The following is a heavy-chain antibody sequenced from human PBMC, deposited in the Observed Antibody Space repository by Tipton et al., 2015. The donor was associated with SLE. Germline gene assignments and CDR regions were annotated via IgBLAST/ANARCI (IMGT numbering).Heavy chain of an antibody. Sequence: TLSLTCSVSGDSISTNYWTLIRQTPGKRLEWMGYSYSGGSTNYNPALESRVFISVDTPKSQFSLHLTSVTAADTAVYFCAEEGVSAPGTFDYWGQGTRVTVSS. J-gene: IGHJ4*02. CDR1: GDSISTNY. D-gene: IGHD6-13*01. V-gene: IGHV4-59*01. CDR2: SYSGGST. CDR3: AEEGVSAPGTFDY.